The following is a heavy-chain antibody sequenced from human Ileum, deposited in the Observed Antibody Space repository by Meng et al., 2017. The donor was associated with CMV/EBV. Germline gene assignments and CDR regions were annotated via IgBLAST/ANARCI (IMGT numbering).Heavy chain of an antibody. CDR3: ARGKAVGTGH. J-gene: IGHJ4*02. V-gene: IGHV4-61*02. Sequence: VLFQASGPRLVKPSQTLSLSCTVSGGSSISGSHYWSWIRQSAGKGLEWIGRIHTSGSTNYNPSLESRVTISIDTSRNQFSLKLTSVTAADTAVYFCARGKAVGTGHWGQGTLVTVSS. CDR2: IHTSGST. D-gene: IGHD6-13*01. CDR1: GGSSISGSHY.